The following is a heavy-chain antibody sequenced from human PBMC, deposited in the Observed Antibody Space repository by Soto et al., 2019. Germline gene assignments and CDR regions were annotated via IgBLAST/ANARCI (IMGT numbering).Heavy chain of an antibody. CDR1: GGSISSSSYY. J-gene: IGHJ4*02. Sequence: SETLSLTCTVSGGSISSSSYYWGWIRQPPGQGLEWIGSIYYSGSTYYNPSLKSRVTISVDTSKNQFSLKLNSVTAADTAVYYCAMDTMTPVRFGHWGQGTLVTVSS. D-gene: IGHD3-3*01. V-gene: IGHV4-39*07. CDR2: IYYSGST. CDR3: AMDTMTPVRFGH.